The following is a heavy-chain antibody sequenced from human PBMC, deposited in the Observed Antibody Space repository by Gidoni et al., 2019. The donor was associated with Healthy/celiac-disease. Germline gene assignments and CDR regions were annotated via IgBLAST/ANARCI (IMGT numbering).Heavy chain of an antibody. CDR2: IYSGGST. Sequence: EVQLVESGGGLVQPGGSLRLSCAASGFTVRSNYMSWVRQAPGKGLEWVSVIYSGGSTYYADSVKGRFTISRDNSKNTLYLQMNSLRAEDTAVYYCASLPRYYYDSSGYHAPAWYMDVWAKGPRSPSP. CDR3: ASLPRYYYDSSGYHAPAWYMDV. V-gene: IGHV3-66*01. J-gene: IGHJ6*03. CDR1: GFTVRSNY. D-gene: IGHD3-22*01.